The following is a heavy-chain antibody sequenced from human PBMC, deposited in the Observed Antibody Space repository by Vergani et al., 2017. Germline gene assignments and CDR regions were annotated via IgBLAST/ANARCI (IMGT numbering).Heavy chain of an antibody. CDR3: ASNGYYCLDY. D-gene: IGHD3-22*01. CDR2: IYHSGST. V-gene: IGHV4-4*03. Sequence: QVQLPESGPGLVKPPGTLSLTCAVSGGSLSGTNWWSWVRQSPGKGLEWLGEIYHSGSTNYNPSLKSRVTISVDKSKNQFSLKLSSVTAADTAVYYCASNGYYCLDYWGRGTLVTVSS. J-gene: IGHJ4*02. CDR1: GGSLSGTNW.